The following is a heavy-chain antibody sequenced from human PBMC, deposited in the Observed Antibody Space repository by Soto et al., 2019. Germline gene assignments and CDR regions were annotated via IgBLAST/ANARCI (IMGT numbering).Heavy chain of an antibody. V-gene: IGHV1-18*01. CDR3: ARDNSAWHDTFGI. Sequence: ASVKVSCKASGYTFTTYGISWVRQAPGQGLEWMGLINTYNGNTNYAQILQGRVTMTTDTSTSTAYMELRSLRSDDTAVYYCARDNSAWHDTFGIWGQGTMVTVSS. J-gene: IGHJ3*02. CDR2: INTYNGNT. D-gene: IGHD6-19*01. CDR1: GYTFTTYG.